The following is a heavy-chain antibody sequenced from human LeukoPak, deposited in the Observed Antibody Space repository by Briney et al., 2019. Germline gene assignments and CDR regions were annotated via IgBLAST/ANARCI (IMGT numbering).Heavy chain of an antibody. V-gene: IGHV4-34*01. D-gene: IGHD2-2*01. CDR2: IYTGGNT. CDR1: GWSFNDYY. J-gene: IGHJ5*02. CDR3: ARGQVPAARGYNWFDP. Sequence: SETLSLTCAVYGWSFNDYYWNWIRQPPGKGLEWVGEIYTGGNTNFNPSLKRRVTISGDTSKSQFSLTLTSMIAADTAVYYCARGQVPAARGYNWFDPWGQGTLVTASS.